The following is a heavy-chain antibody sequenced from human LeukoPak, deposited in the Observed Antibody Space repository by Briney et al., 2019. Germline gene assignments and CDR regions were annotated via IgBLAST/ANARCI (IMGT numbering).Heavy chain of an antibody. Sequence: GASVTVSCTAAGYTFTSFGISWVRQAPGQGLGWMGWISTYNGHTNYAQKLQGRVTMTTDTSTSRVYMDLRSLRSDDTAVYYCARDRAGSAWYTTFDYWGQGTLVTVSS. CDR3: ARDRAGSAWYTTFDY. D-gene: IGHD6-19*01. CDR2: ISTYNGHT. J-gene: IGHJ4*02. CDR1: GYTFTSFG. V-gene: IGHV1-18*01.